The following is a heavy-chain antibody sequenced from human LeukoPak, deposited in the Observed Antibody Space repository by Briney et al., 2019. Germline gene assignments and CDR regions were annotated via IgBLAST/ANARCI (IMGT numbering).Heavy chain of an antibody. Sequence: ASVKVSCKASGYTFTSYDINWVRQATGQGLEWMGWMNPNSGNTGYAQKFQGRVTMTRNTSISTAYMGLSSLRSEDTAVYYCARGQTGDYRFDYWGQGTLVTVSS. D-gene: IGHD2-21*01. CDR1: GYTFTSYD. V-gene: IGHV1-8*01. CDR2: MNPNSGNT. J-gene: IGHJ4*02. CDR3: ARGQTGDYRFDY.